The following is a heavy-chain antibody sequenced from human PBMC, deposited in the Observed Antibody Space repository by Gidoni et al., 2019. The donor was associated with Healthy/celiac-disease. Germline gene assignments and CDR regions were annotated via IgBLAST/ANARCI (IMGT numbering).Heavy chain of an antibody. CDR3: ARHKYSSSWGWFDP. J-gene: IGHJ5*02. Sequence: QLQLLEPGPGLVKPSEPLSLTCTVSGASTSSIDSYWGWILQPPGKGLEWIGSMYYSGSTHYNPSLKSRVTISVDTSKNQFSLKLSSVTAADTALYYCARHKYSSSWGWFDPWGQGTLVTVSP. CDR2: MYYSGST. D-gene: IGHD6-13*01. CDR1: GASTSSIDSY. V-gene: IGHV4-39*07.